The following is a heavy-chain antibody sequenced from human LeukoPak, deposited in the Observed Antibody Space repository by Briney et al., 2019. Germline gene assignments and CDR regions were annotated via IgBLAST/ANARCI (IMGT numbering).Heavy chain of an antibody. J-gene: IGHJ4*02. CDR1: GFTFSNYA. V-gene: IGHV3-7*01. CDR2: IKQDGSEK. Sequence: PGGSLRLSCAASGFTFSNYAMSWVRQAPGKGLEWVANIKQDGSEKYYVDPVKGRFTISRDNAKNSLYLQMNSLRAEDTAVYYCARDKGSRVNPYYFDYWGQGTLVTVSS. CDR3: ARDKGSRVNPYYFDY. D-gene: IGHD3-10*01.